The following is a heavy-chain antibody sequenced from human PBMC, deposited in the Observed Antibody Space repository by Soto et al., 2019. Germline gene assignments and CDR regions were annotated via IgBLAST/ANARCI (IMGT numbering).Heavy chain of an antibody. CDR2: ITAGTGNT. CDR1: GYTFRTYA. J-gene: IGHJ4*01. CDR3: ARGSLLVALDY. D-gene: IGHD5-12*01. Sequence: ASVKVSCKASGYTFRTYAMHWVRQAPGQGLEWMGWITAGTGNTKYSQKFQGRVTITRDTSVSTVYMELGGLRSEDTAVYYCARGSLLVALDYWG. V-gene: IGHV1-3*01.